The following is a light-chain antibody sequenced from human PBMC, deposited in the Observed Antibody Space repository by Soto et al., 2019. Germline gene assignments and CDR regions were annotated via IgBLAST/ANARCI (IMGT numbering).Light chain of an antibody. CDR1: QSISSY. Sequence: DIQMTQSPSSLSASVGDRVTSTCRASQSISSYLNWYQQKPGKAPKLLIYAASSLQSGVPSRFSGSGSGTDFTLTISSLQPEDFATYYCQQSYSTPRTFGHGTKVDI. V-gene: IGKV1-39*01. CDR3: QQSYSTPRT. CDR2: AAS. J-gene: IGKJ1*01.